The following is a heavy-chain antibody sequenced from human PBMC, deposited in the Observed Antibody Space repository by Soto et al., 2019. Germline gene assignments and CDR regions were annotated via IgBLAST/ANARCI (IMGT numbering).Heavy chain of an antibody. D-gene: IGHD2-21*02. CDR1: GFSLSTSGVG. Sequence: GPTLVNPTQTLTLTCTFSGFSLSTSGVGVGWIRQPPGKALEWLALIYWNDDKRYSPSLKSRLTITKDTSKNQVVLTMTNMDPVDTATYYCAHTQIEVVTASYNWFDPWGQGTLVTVSS. V-gene: IGHV2-5*01. CDR3: AHTQIEVVTASYNWFDP. J-gene: IGHJ5*02. CDR2: IYWNDDK.